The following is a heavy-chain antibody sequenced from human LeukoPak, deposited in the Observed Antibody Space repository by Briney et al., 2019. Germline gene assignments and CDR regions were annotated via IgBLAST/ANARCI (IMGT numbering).Heavy chain of an antibody. J-gene: IGHJ4*02. CDR2: INPNSGGT. CDR3: ARDTGSYYDILTGYRGSYYFDY. V-gene: IGHV1-2*02. D-gene: IGHD3-9*01. CDR1: GYTFTGYY. Sequence: ASVKVSCKASGYTFTGYYMHWVRQAPGQGLEWMGWINPNSGGTNYAQKFQGRVTMTRDTSISTAYMELSRLRSDDTAVYYCARDTGSYYDILTGYRGSYYFDYWGQGTLVTVSS.